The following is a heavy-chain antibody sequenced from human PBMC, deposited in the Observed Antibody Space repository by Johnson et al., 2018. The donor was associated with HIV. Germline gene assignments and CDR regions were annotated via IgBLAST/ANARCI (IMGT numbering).Heavy chain of an antibody. V-gene: IGHV3-9*01. CDR2: ISWNSGSI. J-gene: IGHJ3*02. Sequence: VQLVESGGGLVQPGRSLRLSCAASGFTFDDYAMHWVRQAPGKGLEWVSGISWNSGSIGYADSVKGRFPISRDNSKNTLYLQMNSLRAEDTAVYYCAKARGELLGFDAFDIWGQGTMVTVSS. D-gene: IGHD1-26*01. CDR1: GFTFDDYA. CDR3: AKARGELLGFDAFDI.